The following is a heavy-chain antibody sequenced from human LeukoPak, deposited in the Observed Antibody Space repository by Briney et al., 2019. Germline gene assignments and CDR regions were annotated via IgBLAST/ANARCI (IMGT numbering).Heavy chain of an antibody. CDR3: ARDRIAAAANNYYYYYMDV. D-gene: IGHD6-13*01. CDR1: GFTFSSYS. J-gene: IGHJ6*03. V-gene: IGHV3-21*01. Sequence: PGGSLRLSCAASGFTFSSYSMNWVRQAPGKGLEWVSSISSSSSYIYYADSVKGRFTISRDNAKNSLYLQMNNLRAEDTAVYYCARDRIAAAANNYYYYYMDVWGKGTTVTVSS. CDR2: ISSSSSYI.